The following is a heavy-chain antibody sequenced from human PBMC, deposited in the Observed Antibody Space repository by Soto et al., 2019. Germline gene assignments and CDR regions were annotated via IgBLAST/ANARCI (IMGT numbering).Heavy chain of an antibody. CDR2: VSKSDYT. Sequence: TGGSLRLSCAVSGFYFNNYGINWVRQPPGKGLEWVSSVSKSDYTYYSDSVKGRFTISRDNAKNSVSLQMNSLRAEDTAVYYCAREDSIIIPAVSDFWAQGTLVPVSS. D-gene: IGHD2-2*01. CDR3: AREDSIIIPAVSDF. CDR1: GFYFNNYG. V-gene: IGHV3-21*01. J-gene: IGHJ4*02.